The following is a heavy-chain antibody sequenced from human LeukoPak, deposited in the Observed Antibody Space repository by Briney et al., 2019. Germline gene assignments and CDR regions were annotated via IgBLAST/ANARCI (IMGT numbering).Heavy chain of an antibody. CDR2: INPSGGST. V-gene: IGHV1-46*01. J-gene: IGHJ2*01. D-gene: IGHD3-9*01. CDR1: GYTFINYG. Sequence: AASVKVSCKASGYTFINYGISWMRQAPGQGLEWMGIINPSGGSTSYAQKFQGRVTITADKSTSTAYMELSSLRSEDTAVYYCASSGGYYDILTGYSAYWYFDLWGRGTLVTVSS. CDR3: ASSGGYYDILTGYSAYWYFDL.